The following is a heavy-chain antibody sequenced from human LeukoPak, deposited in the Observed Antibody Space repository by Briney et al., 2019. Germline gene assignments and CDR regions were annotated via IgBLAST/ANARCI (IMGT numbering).Heavy chain of an antibody. CDR2: ISPSGDST. D-gene: IGHD4-17*01. V-gene: IGHV3-23*01. CDR1: GFTFSSYS. Sequence: GGSLRLSCAASGFTFSSYSMSWVRQPPGEGLEWVAAISPSGDSTTYRDSVKGQFTISRDNSRNTLYLQMVSLRAEDMAVYYCVTDVTTVTTGRAFDIWGQGTMVTVSS. J-gene: IGHJ3*02. CDR3: VTDVTTVTTGRAFDI.